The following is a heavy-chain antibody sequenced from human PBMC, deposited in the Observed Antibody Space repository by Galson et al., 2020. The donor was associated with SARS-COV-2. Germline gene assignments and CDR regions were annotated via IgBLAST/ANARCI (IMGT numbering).Heavy chain of an antibody. D-gene: IGHD3-10*01. V-gene: IGHV4-31*03. CDR3: ARSRISVIQGVES. CDR2: ISYSGNS. J-gene: IGHJ4*02. CDR1: GGSISSGSYY. Sequence: SETLSLTCTVSGGSISSGSYYWSWIRQHPGKGLEWIGYISYSGNSYYNPSLKSRVTVSVDTSRNQFSLKLGSVTAADTAVYYCARSRISVIQGVESWGQGPLVTVS.